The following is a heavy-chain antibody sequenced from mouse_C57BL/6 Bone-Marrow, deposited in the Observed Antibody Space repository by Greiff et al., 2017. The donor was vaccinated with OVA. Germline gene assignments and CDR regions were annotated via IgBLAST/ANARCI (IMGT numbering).Heavy chain of an antibody. CDR2: ISSGGDYI. V-gene: IGHV5-9-1*02. Sequence: EVKLMESGEGLVKPGGSLKLSCAASGFTFSSYAMSWVRQTPEKRLAWVAYISSGGDYIYYADTVKGRFTISRDNARNTLYLQMSRLKSEDTAMYYCTRDRTMVTTGFAYWGQGTLVTVSA. J-gene: IGHJ3*01. D-gene: IGHD2-2*01. CDR3: TRDRTMVTTGFAY. CDR1: GFTFSSYA.